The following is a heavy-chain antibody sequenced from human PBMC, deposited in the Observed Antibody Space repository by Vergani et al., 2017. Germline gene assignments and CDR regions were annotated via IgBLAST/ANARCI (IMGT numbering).Heavy chain of an antibody. CDR1: GYTFSNYY. V-gene: IGHV1-46*03. D-gene: IGHD3-9*01. CDR2: INPSGGNT. CDR3: AKWDYSIFTGYRY. J-gene: IGHJ4*02. Sequence: QVQVVQSGAEVKKSGASVKVSCKTSGYTFSNYYMHWVRQAPGQGLEWMGIINPSGGNTNYAQKFQGRVTMTRETSTSTVYMELSSLRSEDTAIYYCAKWDYSIFTGYRYWGQGTLVTVSA.